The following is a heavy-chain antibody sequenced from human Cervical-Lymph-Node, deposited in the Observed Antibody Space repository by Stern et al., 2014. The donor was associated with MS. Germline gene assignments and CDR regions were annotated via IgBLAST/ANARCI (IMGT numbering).Heavy chain of an antibody. CDR1: GFTFRNYT. Sequence: EVQLVESGGGLVKPGGSLRLSCAVSGFTFRNYTMNWVRPSPGKVLEWVASIRSTSTYIYYADSVKGRFTISRDNAKNSLYLQMNSLRAEYTAVYYCTRARRGFDYWGQGTLVTVSS. CDR3: TRARRGFDY. V-gene: IGHV3-21*01. J-gene: IGHJ4*02. CDR2: IRSTSTYI.